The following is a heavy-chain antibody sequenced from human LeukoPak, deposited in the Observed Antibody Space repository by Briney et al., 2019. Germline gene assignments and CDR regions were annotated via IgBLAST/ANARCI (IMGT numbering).Heavy chain of an antibody. CDR3: ATAPDCSGGSCYYFDY. CDR2: IYPGDSDT. CDR1: GYSFTSYG. D-gene: IGHD2-15*01. V-gene: IGHV5-51*01. Sequence: PGESLKISCKGSGYSFTSYGIGWVRQMPGKGLEWMGIIYPGDSDTRYSPSFQGQATISADKSISSAYLQWSSLKASDTAMYYCATAPDCSGGSCYYFDYWGQGTLVTVSS. J-gene: IGHJ4*02.